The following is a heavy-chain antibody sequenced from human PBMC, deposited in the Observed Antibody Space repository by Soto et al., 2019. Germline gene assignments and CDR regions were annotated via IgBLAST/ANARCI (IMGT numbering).Heavy chain of an antibody. Sequence: VGSLRLSCVASVFIFSDYYMAWIRRAPGKGLEWVSYISDGGSYTNHGNSVRGRVSVSRDDARNSLYLQINNLRVEDTGVYYCARAPGAVNYYAGVEVWGQGTTVSVSS. CDR1: VFIFSDYY. CDR3: ARAPGAVNYYAGVEV. V-gene: IGHV3-11*05. J-gene: IGHJ6*01. CDR2: ISDGGSYT. D-gene: IGHD6-19*01.